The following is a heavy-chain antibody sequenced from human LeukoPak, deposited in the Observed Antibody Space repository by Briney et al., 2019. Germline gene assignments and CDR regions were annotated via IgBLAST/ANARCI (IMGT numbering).Heavy chain of an antibody. V-gene: IGHV3-48*01. CDR2: ISSSSGTI. CDR1: GFTFSSYS. Sequence: PGGSLRLSCAASGFTFSSYSMNWVRQAPGKGLEWVSYISSSSGTIYYTDSVKGGFTISRDNAKNSLYLQMNSLRAEDTAVYYCAXXADYGVQGWFDPWGQGTLVTVSS. D-gene: IGHD4-17*01. CDR3: AXXADYGVQGWFDP. J-gene: IGHJ5*02.